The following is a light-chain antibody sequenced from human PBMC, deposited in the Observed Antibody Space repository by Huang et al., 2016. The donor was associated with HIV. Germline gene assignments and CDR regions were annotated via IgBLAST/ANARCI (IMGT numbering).Light chain of an antibody. J-gene: IGKJ2*01. Sequence: EIVLTQSPLSLPVAPGQPASIACKSSQNLLHTTGHNRLDWYLQKPGRSPQLLIYLASTRAAGVPYWFTGSGSGSEFFLEISNVEAGDVGIYYCMQGLQTPPTFGQGTKLEI. CDR1: QNLLHTTGHNR. CDR3: MQGLQTPPT. V-gene: IGKV2-28*01. CDR2: LAS.